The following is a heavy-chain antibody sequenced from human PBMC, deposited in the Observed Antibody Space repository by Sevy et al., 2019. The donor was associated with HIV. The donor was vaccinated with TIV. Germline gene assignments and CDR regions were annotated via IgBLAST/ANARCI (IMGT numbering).Heavy chain of an antibody. CDR2: ISYEGTET. CDR3: ARDGGYSIKWYPPY. D-gene: IGHD6-13*01. J-gene: IGHJ4*01. V-gene: IGHV3-30-3*01. CDR1: GFAFSSHA. Sequence: GGSPRLSCAASGFAFSSHAMHWVRQAPGKGLEWVATISYEGTETFYAASVGGRFTISRDNSKNMLSLQINSLRPEDTAVYYCARDGGYSIKWYPPYWGHGTLVTVSS.